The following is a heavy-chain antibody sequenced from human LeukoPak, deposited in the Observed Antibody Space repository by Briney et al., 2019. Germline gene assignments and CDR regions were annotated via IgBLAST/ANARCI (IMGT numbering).Heavy chain of an antibody. CDR3: ARAPAYYYDSGGYYS. D-gene: IGHD3-22*01. V-gene: IGHV4-39*07. Sequence: SETLSLTRTVSGGSISSSSYYWGWIRQPPGKGLEWIGSIYYSGSTYYNPSLKSRVTISVDTSKNQFSLKLSSVTAADTAVYYCARAPAYYYDSGGYYSWGQGTLVTVSS. CDR1: GGSISSSSYY. CDR2: IYYSGST. J-gene: IGHJ4*02.